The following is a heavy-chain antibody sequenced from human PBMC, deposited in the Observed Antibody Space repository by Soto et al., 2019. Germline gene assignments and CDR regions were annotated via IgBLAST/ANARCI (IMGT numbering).Heavy chain of an antibody. V-gene: IGHV3-13*01. CDR2: FGSAGDI. CDR3: ARGGPNWDYYFYGMDV. Sequence: PGGSLRLSCAASGFTFNNYDMLWVRQAPGKGLEWVSTFGSAGDIYYSDSVKGRFTISRDSARNSLYLQMNSLRAADTAVYYCARGGPNWDYYFYGMDVWGQGTTVTVSS. D-gene: IGHD3-16*01. J-gene: IGHJ6*02. CDR1: GFTFNNYD.